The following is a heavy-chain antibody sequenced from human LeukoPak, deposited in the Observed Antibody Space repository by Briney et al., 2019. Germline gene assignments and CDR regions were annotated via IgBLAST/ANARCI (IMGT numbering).Heavy chain of an antibody. CDR3: ARARPGNDGGNFDY. CDR2: IYYSGDT. Sequence: SETLSLTCTVSGGSIRSYYWSWSRQPPGRGLEWIGFIYYSGDTYYNPSLKSRVTISVDTSKNQFSLKLSSVTAADTAVYYCARARPGNDGGNFDYWGQGTLVTVSS. J-gene: IGHJ4*02. V-gene: IGHV4-59*01. D-gene: IGHD1-1*01. CDR1: GGSIRSYY.